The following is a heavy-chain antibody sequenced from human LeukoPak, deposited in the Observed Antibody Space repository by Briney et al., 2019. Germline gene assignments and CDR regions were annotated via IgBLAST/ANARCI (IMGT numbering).Heavy chain of an antibody. Sequence: SVKVSCKASGGTFSNYAISWVRQAPGQGLEWMGRIIPIFGIANYAQKFQGRVTITADKSTSTAYMELSSLRSEDTAVYYCARDQLDTAMVTSRGSNNWFDPWGQGTLVTVSS. J-gene: IGHJ5*02. CDR3: ARDQLDTAMVTSRGSNNWFDP. CDR2: IIPIFGIA. CDR1: GGTFSNYA. V-gene: IGHV1-69*04. D-gene: IGHD5-18*01.